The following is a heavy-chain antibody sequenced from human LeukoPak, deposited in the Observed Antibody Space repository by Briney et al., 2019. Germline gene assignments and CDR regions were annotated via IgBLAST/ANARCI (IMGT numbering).Heavy chain of an antibody. V-gene: IGHV4-31*02. J-gene: IGHJ4*02. D-gene: IGHD5-12*01. CDR3: ARAPVATPSEFDY. Sequence: SETLSLTCAVSGDSISSGGYWWSWIRQHPGKGPEWIGYISYGGKADYNPSLKSRVAISADTPKNQFSLKLSSTTAADTAVYYCARAPVATPSEFDYWGQRTLVTVSS. CDR2: ISYGGKA. CDR1: GDSISSGGYW.